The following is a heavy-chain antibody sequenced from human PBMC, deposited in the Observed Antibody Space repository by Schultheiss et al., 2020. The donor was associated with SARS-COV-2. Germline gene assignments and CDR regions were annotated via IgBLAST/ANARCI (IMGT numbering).Heavy chain of an antibody. CDR3: ARRRGTFFGVVTYYFDY. Sequence: SETLSLTCAVSGYSISSGYYWGWIRQPPGKGLEWIGEINHSGSTNYNPSLKGRVTISVDTSKNQLSLRLSSVTAADTAVYYCARRRGTFFGVVTYYFDYWGQGSLVTVSS. CDR1: GYSISSGYY. CDR2: INHSGST. D-gene: IGHD3-3*01. J-gene: IGHJ4*02. V-gene: IGHV4-38-2*01.